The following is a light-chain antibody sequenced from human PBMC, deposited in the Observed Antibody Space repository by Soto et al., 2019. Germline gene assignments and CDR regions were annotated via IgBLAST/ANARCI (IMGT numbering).Light chain of an antibody. V-gene: IGLV2-14*01. J-gene: IGLJ3*02. CDR2: EVS. CDR3: SSFTSINTWV. Sequence: QSVLTQPASVSGSPGQSITISCTGTSSDVGGYNYVSWYQQHPGKAPKLMIYEVSHRPSGVSNRVSASKSGNTASLTISGLQAEDEADYYCSSFTSINTWVFGGGTKLTVL. CDR1: SSDVGGYNY.